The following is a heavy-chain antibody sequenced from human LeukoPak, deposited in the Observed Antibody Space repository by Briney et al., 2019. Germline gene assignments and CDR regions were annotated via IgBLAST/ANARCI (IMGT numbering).Heavy chain of an antibody. CDR1: GGSLSSYC. Sequence: PSETLSLTCTVSGGSLSSYCWSWVRQPPGKGLEWVGYIYYSGSTAYNPRLKSRVPISVNTPQNQFSLKLSAVTAPDTALCYCAAAPGGYHILTGYQRLYLFDYWGQGTLVTVSS. CDR2: IYYSGST. CDR3: AAAPGGYHILTGYQRLYLFDY. J-gene: IGHJ4*02. V-gene: IGHV4-59*01. D-gene: IGHD3-9*01.